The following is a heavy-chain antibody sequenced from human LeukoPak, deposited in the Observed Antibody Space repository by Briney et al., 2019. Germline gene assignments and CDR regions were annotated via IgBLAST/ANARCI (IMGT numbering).Heavy chain of an antibody. D-gene: IGHD3-22*01. V-gene: IGHV4-39*01. CDR1: GGSISSSSYC. CDR2: IYYSGST. CDR3: ARHFDYDSSPVRY. J-gene: IGHJ4*02. Sequence: SQTLSLTSSVDGGSISSSSYCWGWIRQPPGKGLEWIGNIYYSGSTYYNPSLKSRVTISVDTSKNQFSLKLSSVTAADTAVYYCARHFDYDSSPVRYWGQGTLVSVSS.